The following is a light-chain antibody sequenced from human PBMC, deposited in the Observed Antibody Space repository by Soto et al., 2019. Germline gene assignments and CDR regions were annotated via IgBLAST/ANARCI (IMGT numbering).Light chain of an antibody. CDR1: SSNIGSNT. CDR2: SNN. J-gene: IGLJ1*01. V-gene: IGLV1-44*01. Sequence: QSVLTQPPSASGTPGQRVTISCSGSSSNIGSNTVNWYQQLPGTAPKLLIYSNNQRPSGVPDRFSGSKSGTSASLAISGLQSDDEADYYCAALDDSLNGLVFGTGTKLTVL. CDR3: AALDDSLNGLV.